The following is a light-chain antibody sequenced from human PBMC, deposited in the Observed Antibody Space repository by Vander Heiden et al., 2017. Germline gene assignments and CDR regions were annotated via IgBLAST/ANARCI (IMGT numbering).Light chain of an antibody. V-gene: IGLV1-51*01. CDR2: DNN. CDR3: GTWDSSLSAYV. CDR1: SSNIGNNY. Sequence: QSVLTPPPSVSAAPGQTVTISCSGSSSNIGNNYVSWYQHLPGTAPKLLIYDNNKRPSGIPDRFSGSKSGTSATLGITGLQTGDEADYYCGTWDSSLSAYVFGTGTKVTVL. J-gene: IGLJ1*01.